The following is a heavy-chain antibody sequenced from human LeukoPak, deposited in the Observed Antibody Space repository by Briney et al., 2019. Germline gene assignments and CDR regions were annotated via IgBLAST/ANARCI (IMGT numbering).Heavy chain of an antibody. V-gene: IGHV3-30*02. CDR1: GFTFRSYD. D-gene: IGHD2-15*01. CDR3: ARAGGYRGRISCPYYFDY. J-gene: IGHJ4*02. CDR2: IRYDGSNK. Sequence: GGSLRLSCAASGFTFRSYDMHWVRQAPGKGLEWVSFIRYDGSNKYYADSVKGRFTISRDNSKNTLYLQMNSLRAEDTAVYYCARAGGYRGRISCPYYFDYWGQGSLVAVSS.